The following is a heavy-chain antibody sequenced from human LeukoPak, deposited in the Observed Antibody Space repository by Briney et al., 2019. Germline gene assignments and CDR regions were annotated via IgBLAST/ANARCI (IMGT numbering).Heavy chain of an antibody. CDR1: GGSFSGYY. CDR3: ARSPLTGYYNYYYYYGIDV. V-gene: IGHV4-30-2*01. D-gene: IGHD3-9*01. J-gene: IGHJ6*02. Sequence: SETLSLTCAVYGGSFSGYYWSWIRQPPGKGLEWIGYIYHSGSTYYNPSLKSRVTISVDRSKNQFSLKLSSVTAADTAVYYCARSPLTGYYNYYYYYGIDVWGQGTTVTVSS. CDR2: IYHSGST.